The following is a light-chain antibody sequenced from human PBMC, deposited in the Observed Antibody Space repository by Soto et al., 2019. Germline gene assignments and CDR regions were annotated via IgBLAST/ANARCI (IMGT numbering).Light chain of an antibody. CDR1: SSDIGGYNY. CDR2: EVS. V-gene: IGLV2-14*01. Sequence: QSALTQPASVSGSPGQSITISCTGTSSDIGGYNYVSWFQQHPGKAPKLMIYEVSNRPSGVSNRFSGSKSGNTASLTISGLQAEDEADYYCSSYTISGTLVVFGGGTKVTVL. CDR3: SSYTISGTLVV. J-gene: IGLJ2*01.